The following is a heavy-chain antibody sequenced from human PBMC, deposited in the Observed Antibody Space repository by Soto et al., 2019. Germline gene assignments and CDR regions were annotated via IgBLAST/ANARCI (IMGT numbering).Heavy chain of an antibody. V-gene: IGHV3-23*01. D-gene: IGHD3-3*01. Sequence: PGGSLRLSCGASGFTFSNYAMTWVRQAPGKGLEWVSTIGGDDDGAYYADSVRGRFTISRDNSKNILYLQVDSLRVEDTAVYYCAKDVYDISSGYYSPDAFDIWGQGTTVTVSS. CDR1: GFTFSNYA. CDR2: IGGDDDGA. CDR3: AKDVYDISSGYYSPDAFDI. J-gene: IGHJ3*02.